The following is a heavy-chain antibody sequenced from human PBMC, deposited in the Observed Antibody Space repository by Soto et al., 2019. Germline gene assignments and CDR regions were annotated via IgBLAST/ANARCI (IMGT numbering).Heavy chain of an antibody. Sequence: PSETLSLTCTVSGGSISSYYWSWIRQPAGKGLEWIGRIYTSGSTNYNPSLKSRVTMSVDTSKNQFSLKLSSVTAADTAVYYCARAPSGWSSGPALGRRATWFDPWGQGTLVTVSS. J-gene: IGHJ5*02. CDR2: IYTSGST. CDR3: ARAPSGWSSGPALGRRATWFDP. CDR1: GGSISSYY. V-gene: IGHV4-4*07. D-gene: IGHD6-19*01.